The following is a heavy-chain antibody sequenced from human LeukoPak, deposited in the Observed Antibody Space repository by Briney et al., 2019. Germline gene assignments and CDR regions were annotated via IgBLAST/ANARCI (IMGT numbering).Heavy chain of an antibody. CDR1: GFTFTKYW. D-gene: IGHD1-14*01. V-gene: IGHV3-7*01. CDR3: AREVWGPEY. Sequence: QPGRSLRLSCAASGFTFTKYWMTWVRQAPGKGLEWVGNIKQDGSDKNYMDSVKGRFTISRDNTKNSVYLQMSSLRAEDTAVYYCAREVWGPEYWGQGTLVTVSS. J-gene: IGHJ4*02. CDR2: IKQDGSDK.